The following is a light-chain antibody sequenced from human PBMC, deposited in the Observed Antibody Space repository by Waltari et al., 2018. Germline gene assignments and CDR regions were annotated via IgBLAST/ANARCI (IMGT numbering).Light chain of an antibody. Sequence: EILMTQSPATLSVSPGERATLSCRASQSVSNNLAWYQQKPGQAPRLLIYGASTRATGIPARFSGSGSGTDFTFTISSLQSEDVAVYYCQQYENWPPLTFGGGTKVEIK. V-gene: IGKV3-15*01. CDR1: QSVSNN. CDR3: QQYENWPPLT. CDR2: GAS. J-gene: IGKJ4*01.